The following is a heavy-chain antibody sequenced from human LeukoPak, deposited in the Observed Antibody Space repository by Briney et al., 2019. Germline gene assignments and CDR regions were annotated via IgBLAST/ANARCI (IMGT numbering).Heavy chain of an antibody. CDR1: GGSISSSNW. D-gene: IGHD6-19*01. V-gene: IGHV4-4*02. CDR2: IYHSGST. Sequence: PSETLSLTCAVSGGSISSSNWWSWVRQPPGKGLEWIGEIYHSGSTNYNPSLKSRVTISVDKSKNQFSLKLTSVTAADTAAHYCARQGDSGWYYFDYWGQGTLVTVSS. CDR3: ARQGDSGWYYFDY. J-gene: IGHJ4*02.